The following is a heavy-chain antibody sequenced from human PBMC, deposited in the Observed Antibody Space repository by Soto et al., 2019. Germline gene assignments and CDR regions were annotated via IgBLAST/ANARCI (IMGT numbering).Heavy chain of an antibody. D-gene: IGHD5-12*01. CDR1: GYTLTELS. CDR2: FDPEDGEA. CDR3: ATSIRDIVATNTYFDY. V-gene: IGHV1-24*01. J-gene: IGHJ4*02. Sequence: ASLKVSCKVCGYTLTELSMHWVRQAPGKGLEWMGGFDPEDGEAIYAQKFQGRVTMTEDTSTDTAYMELSSLRSEDTAVYYCATSIRDIVATNTYFDYWGQGTLVTVSS.